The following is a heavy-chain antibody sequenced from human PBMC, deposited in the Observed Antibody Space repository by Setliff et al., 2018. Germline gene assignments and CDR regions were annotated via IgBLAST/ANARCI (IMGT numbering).Heavy chain of an antibody. Sequence: ASVKVSCKASGYTFTSYGISWVRQAPGQGLEWMGWISAYNGETIYAQKFQGRVTMTEDTSTDTAYMELSSLRSEDTAVYYCAPLTRRYGSGSYPFDYWGQGTLVTVSS. V-gene: IGHV1-18*01. J-gene: IGHJ4*02. CDR3: APLTRRYGSGSYPFDY. D-gene: IGHD3-10*01. CDR1: GYTFTSYG. CDR2: ISAYNGET.